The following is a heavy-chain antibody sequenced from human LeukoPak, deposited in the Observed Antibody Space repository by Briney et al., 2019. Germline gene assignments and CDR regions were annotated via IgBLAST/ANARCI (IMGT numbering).Heavy chain of an antibody. CDR2: ISGSGGST. CDR1: GFTFSSYA. D-gene: IGHD2-2*01. Sequence: GGSLILSCAASGFTFSSYAMSWVRQAPGKVLEWVSAISGSGGSTYYADSVKGRFTISRDNSKNTLYLQMNSLRAEDTAVYYCARVVRPSTGMDVWGQGTTVTASS. J-gene: IGHJ6*02. V-gene: IGHV3-23*01. CDR3: ARVVRPSTGMDV.